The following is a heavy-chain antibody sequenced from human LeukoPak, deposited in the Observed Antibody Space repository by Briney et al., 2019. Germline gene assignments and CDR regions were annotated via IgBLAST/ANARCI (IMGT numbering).Heavy chain of an antibody. CDR2: INHSGST. J-gene: IGHJ5*02. Sequence: SETLSLTCAVYGGSFSGYYWSWIRQPPGKGLEWIGEINHSGSTNYNPSLKSRVPISVDTSKNQFSLKLSSVTAADTAVYYCASSKYNWNWRYNWFDPWGQGTLVTVSS. CDR3: ASSKYNWNWRYNWFDP. D-gene: IGHD1-7*01. CDR1: GGSFSGYY. V-gene: IGHV4-34*01.